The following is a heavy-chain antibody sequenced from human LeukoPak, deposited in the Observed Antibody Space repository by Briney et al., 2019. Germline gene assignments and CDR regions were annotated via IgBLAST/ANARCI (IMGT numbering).Heavy chain of an antibody. V-gene: IGHV4-39*07. CDR1: GGSISSTSYY. Sequence: PSETLSLACTVSGGSISSTSYYWGWIRQPPGKGLEWIGDIYYRGSTHYNPSLKSRVTISVDTSKNQFSLKLSSVTAADTAVYYCARVLYPTVIFGWFDPWGQGTLVTVSS. D-gene: IGHD4-11*01. CDR2: IYYRGST. J-gene: IGHJ5*02. CDR3: ARVLYPTVIFGWFDP.